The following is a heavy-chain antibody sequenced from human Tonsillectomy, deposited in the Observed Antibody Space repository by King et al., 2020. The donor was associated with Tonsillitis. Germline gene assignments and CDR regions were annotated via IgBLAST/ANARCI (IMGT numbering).Heavy chain of an antibody. D-gene: IGHD4-17*01. Sequence: VQLVESGGGLVQPGGSLRLSCAASGFTFSSYWMHWVRQAPGKGLVWVSRINSDGSSTSYADSVKGRFTISRDNVKNTLYLQMNSLRAEDTAVYYCARGRHGDYGDLFFVWGQGTLVTVSS. J-gene: IGHJ4*02. CDR2: INSDGSST. CDR3: ARGRHGDYGDLFFV. CDR1: GFTFSSYW. V-gene: IGHV3-74*01.